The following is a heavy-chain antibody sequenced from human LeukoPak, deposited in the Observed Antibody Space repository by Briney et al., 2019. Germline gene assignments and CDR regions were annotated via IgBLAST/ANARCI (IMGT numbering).Heavy chain of an antibody. Sequence: ASVKVSCKASGYTFTSYGISWVRQAPGQGFEWMGWISAYNGNTNYAQKLQGRVTMTTDTSTGTAYMELRSLRSDDTAVYYCARAPLGYCSSTSCYATLDYWGQGTLVTVSS. CDR1: GYTFTSYG. CDR2: ISAYNGNT. D-gene: IGHD2-2*01. CDR3: ARAPLGYCSSTSCYATLDY. J-gene: IGHJ4*02. V-gene: IGHV1-18*01.